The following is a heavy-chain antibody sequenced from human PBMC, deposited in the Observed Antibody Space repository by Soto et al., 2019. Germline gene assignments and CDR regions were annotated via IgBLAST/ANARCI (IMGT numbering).Heavy chain of an antibody. Sequence: SVKVSCKASGGTFSSYAISWVRQAPGQGLGWMGGIIPIFGTANYAQKFQGRVTITADESTSTAYMELSSLRSEDTAVYYCARAHPSGSYYYGMDVWGQGTTVTVSS. D-gene: IGHD1-26*01. V-gene: IGHV1-69*13. CDR2: IIPIFGTA. CDR3: ARAHPSGSYYYGMDV. J-gene: IGHJ6*02. CDR1: GGTFSSYA.